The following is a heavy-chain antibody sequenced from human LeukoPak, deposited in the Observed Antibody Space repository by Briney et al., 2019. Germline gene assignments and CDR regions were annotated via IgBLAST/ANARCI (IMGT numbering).Heavy chain of an antibody. V-gene: IGHV4-4*07. D-gene: IGHD3-10*01. CDR2: IWHIYTSGST. Sequence: SETLSLTCTVSGGSISSYYWSWLRQPAGEGLEWIGRIWHIYTSGSTNYNPSLKSLVTMSVDTSKNQFSLKLSSVTAADTAVYYCAGSYYYGSGGLNYYYYMDVWGKGTTVTISS. CDR3: AGSYYYGSGGLNYYYYMDV. J-gene: IGHJ6*03. CDR1: GGSISSYY.